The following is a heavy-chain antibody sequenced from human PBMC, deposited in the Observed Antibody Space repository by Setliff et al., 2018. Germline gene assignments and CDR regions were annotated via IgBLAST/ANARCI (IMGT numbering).Heavy chain of an antibody. D-gene: IGHD4-17*01. J-gene: IGHJ4*02. CDR3: ARGRLLYVGDSHYFDI. CDR2: IYTTWST. Sequence: SETLSLTCTVSGGSVGNSYYYWNWIRQPAGKGLEWIGRIYTTWSTNYNPSLRSRVSISLDTSKSQFFLKLNSVTAADTAVYYCARGRLLYVGDSHYFDIWGQGTLVTVSS. CDR1: GGSVGNSYYY. V-gene: IGHV4-61*02.